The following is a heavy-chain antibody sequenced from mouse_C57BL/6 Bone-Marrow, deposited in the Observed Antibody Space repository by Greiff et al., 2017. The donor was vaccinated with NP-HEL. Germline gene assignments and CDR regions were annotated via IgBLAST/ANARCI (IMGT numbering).Heavy chain of an antibody. D-gene: IGHD2-3*01. CDR1: GYTFTSYW. CDR3: ARSGWLHLYYFDY. J-gene: IGHJ2*01. V-gene: IGHV1-50*01. Sequence: VQLQQPGAELVKPGASVKLSCKASGYTFTSYWMQWVKQRPGQGLEWIGEFDPSDSYTNYIQKFKGKATLTVDTSSSTAYMKLSSLTSEDSAVYYCARSGWLHLYYFDYWGKGTTLTVSS. CDR2: FDPSDSYT.